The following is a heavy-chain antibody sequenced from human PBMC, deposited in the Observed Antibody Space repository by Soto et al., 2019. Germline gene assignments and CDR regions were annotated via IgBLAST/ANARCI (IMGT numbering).Heavy chain of an antibody. CDR1: GYTFTTYA. D-gene: IGHD6-6*01. J-gene: IGHJ4*02. V-gene: IGHV1-18*01. Sequence: QVQLVQSGAEVKKPGASVKLSCKASGYTFTTYAISWARQAPGQGLEWMGWLRTYDGHTDYAQNLQGRVTMTTDTSTNTAYMELRSLRSDDTAVYYCARDRLHTSSSITFDYWGQGALVTVSS. CDR2: LRTYDGHT. CDR3: ARDRLHTSSSITFDY.